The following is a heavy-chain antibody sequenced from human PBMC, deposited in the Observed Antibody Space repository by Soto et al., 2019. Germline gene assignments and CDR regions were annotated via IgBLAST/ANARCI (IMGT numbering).Heavy chain of an antibody. V-gene: IGHV4-30-4*01. D-gene: IGHD4-4*01. CDR2: IYYSGST. CDR3: ARASEGYSIDLNRFDP. Sequence: PSETLSLTCTVSGGSISSGDYYWSWIRQPPXKGLEWIGYIYYSGSTYYNPSLKSRVTISVDTSKNQFSLKLSSVTAADTEVYYCARASEGYSIDLNRFDPWGQGTMVTVSS. J-gene: IGHJ5*02. CDR1: GGSISSGDYY.